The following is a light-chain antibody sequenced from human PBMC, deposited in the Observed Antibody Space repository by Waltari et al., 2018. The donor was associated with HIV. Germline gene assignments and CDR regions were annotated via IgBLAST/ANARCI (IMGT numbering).Light chain of an antibody. CDR3: SSYAGRNNYV. V-gene: IGLV2-8*01. Sequence: QSDLTQPPSASGSPGQSVTISCTGTSSDVGGYKYVPWYQQHPGKAPKLMIYEVSKRPSGVPDRFSGSKSGNTASLTVSGLQAEDEADYYCSSYAGRNNYVFGTGTKVTVL. J-gene: IGLJ1*01. CDR2: EVS. CDR1: SSDVGGYKY.